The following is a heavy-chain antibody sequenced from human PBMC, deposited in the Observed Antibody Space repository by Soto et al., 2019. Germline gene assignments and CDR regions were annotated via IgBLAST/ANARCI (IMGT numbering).Heavy chain of an antibody. CDR1: GFTFNDYA. CDR2: ISGSAGST. D-gene: IGHD6-19*01. CDR3: GKEISSAYFPLDS. Sequence: PGGSLRLSCAASGFTFNDYAVTWARQAPGKGLEWVSTISGSAGSTYYTDSVKGRFTISRDNSRNTVYLQMNSLRAEDTAVYYCGKEISSAYFPLDSWGQGTLVTVSS. J-gene: IGHJ4*02. V-gene: IGHV3-23*01.